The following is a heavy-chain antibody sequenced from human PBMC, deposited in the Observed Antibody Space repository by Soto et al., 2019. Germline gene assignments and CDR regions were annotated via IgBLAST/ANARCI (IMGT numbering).Heavy chain of an antibody. CDR1: GYTFTSYG. J-gene: IGHJ3*02. D-gene: IGHD3-22*01. CDR3: ARGDYYDSSGYFSDAFDI. V-gene: IGHV1-18*01. Sequence: ASVKVSCKASGYTFTSYGISWVRQAPGQGLEWMGWISAYNGNTNYAQKLQGRVTMTTDTSTSTAYMELSSLRSEDTAVYYCARGDYYDSSGYFSDAFDIWGQGTTVTVSS. CDR2: ISAYNGNT.